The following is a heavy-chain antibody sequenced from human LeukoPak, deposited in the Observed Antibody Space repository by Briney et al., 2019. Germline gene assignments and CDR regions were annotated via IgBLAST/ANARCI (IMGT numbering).Heavy chain of an antibody. V-gene: IGHV3-9*01. Sequence: GGSLRLSCAASGFTFNDYAMHWVRQAPGKGLEWVSGISWNSGTIVYADSVKGRFTISRDNAKNSLYLQMNSLRVEDTALYYCAKGARFGEYYFDYWGQGTLVTVSS. CDR2: ISWNSGTI. D-gene: IGHD3-10*01. CDR3: AKGARFGEYYFDY. J-gene: IGHJ4*02. CDR1: GFTFNDYA.